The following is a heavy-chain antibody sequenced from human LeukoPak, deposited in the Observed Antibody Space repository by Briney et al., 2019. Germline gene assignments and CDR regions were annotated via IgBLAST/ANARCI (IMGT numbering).Heavy chain of an antibody. CDR3: ARVSDDYDTSGYYWGVYGLDV. Sequence: SETLSLTCTVSGGSINNYYWNWIRQPPGKALEWIGYLYYTGSTKYNPSLKSRVTISLDTSKNQFSLKLSSVTAADTAVYYCARVSDDYDTSGYYWGVYGLDVWGPGTTVTASS. J-gene: IGHJ6*02. CDR2: LYYTGST. V-gene: IGHV4-59*01. CDR1: GGSINNYY. D-gene: IGHD3-22*01.